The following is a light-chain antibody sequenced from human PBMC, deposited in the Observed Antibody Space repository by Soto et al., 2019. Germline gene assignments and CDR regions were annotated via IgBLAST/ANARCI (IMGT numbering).Light chain of an antibody. J-gene: IGKJ4*01. CDR3: QQSYSTPRLT. CDR2: GAS. CDR1: QSISSY. V-gene: IGKV1-39*01. Sequence: DIQMTQSPSSLSASVGDSVTITCRASQSISSYLNWYQQKPGKAPKLLIYGASSLQSGVPSRFTGSGSGTDFTLTISSLQHEDFATYYCQQSYSTPRLTFGGGTKVEIK.